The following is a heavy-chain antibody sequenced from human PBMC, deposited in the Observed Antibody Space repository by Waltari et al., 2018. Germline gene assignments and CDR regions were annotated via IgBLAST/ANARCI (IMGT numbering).Heavy chain of an antibody. V-gene: IGHV3-48*03. Sequence: EVQLVESGGGLVQPGGSLRLSCSASGFTFLSYELNWVRQAPGQGLEWVSYISSSGSTIYYADSVKGRFTISRDNAKNSLYLQMNSLRAEDTAVYYCARDNVVVPAATLFAFDIWGQGTMVTVSS. CDR2: ISSSGSTI. D-gene: IGHD2-2*01. J-gene: IGHJ3*02. CDR1: GFTFLSYE. CDR3: ARDNVVVPAATLFAFDI.